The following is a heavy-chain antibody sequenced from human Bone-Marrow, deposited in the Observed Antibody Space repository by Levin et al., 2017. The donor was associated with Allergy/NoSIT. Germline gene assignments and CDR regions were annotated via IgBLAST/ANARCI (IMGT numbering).Heavy chain of an antibody. CDR2: ISYDGSNK. Sequence: SCAASGFTFSSYAMHWVRQAPGKGLEWVAVISYDGSNKYYADSVKGRFTISRDNSKNTLYLQMNSLRAEDTAVYYCAREALGVVVPAARVNWFDPWGQGTLVTVSS. J-gene: IGHJ5*02. CDR3: AREALGVVVPAARVNWFDP. CDR1: GFTFSSYA. V-gene: IGHV3-30*04. D-gene: IGHD2-2*01.